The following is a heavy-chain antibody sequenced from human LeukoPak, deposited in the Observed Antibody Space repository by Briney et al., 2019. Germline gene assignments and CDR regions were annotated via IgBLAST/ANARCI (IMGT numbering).Heavy chain of an antibody. CDR2: MNPNSGNT. V-gene: IGHV1-8*01. D-gene: IGHD6-19*01. CDR1: GYTFTSYD. J-gene: IGHJ6*02. Sequence: ASVKVSCKASGYTFTSYDINWVRQATGQGLEWMGWMNPNSGNTGYAQKFQGRVTMTRNTSISTAYMELSSLRSEDTAVYYCARTPGYSSGWFPGVYYYYGMDVWGQGTTVTVSS. CDR3: ARTPGYSSGWFPGVYYYYGMDV.